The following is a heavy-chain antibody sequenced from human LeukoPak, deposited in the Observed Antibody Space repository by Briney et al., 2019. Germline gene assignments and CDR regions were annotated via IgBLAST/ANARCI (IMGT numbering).Heavy chain of an antibody. D-gene: IGHD4-17*01. Sequence: GGSLRLSCAASGFTFSSYAMSWVRQAPGKGLEWVSLISGSRSSTYYADSVKGRFTISRDNSKNTLYLQMNSLRTEDTALYYCASETTVTSLGYWGQGTLVTVSS. CDR2: ISGSRSST. V-gene: IGHV3-23*01. CDR1: GFTFSSYA. J-gene: IGHJ4*02. CDR3: ASETTVTSLGY.